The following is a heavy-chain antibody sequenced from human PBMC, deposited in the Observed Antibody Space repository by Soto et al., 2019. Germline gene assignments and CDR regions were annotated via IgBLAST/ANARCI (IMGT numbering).Heavy chain of an antibody. CDR2: FDPEDGET. J-gene: IGHJ6*02. D-gene: IGHD3-22*01. Sequence: ASVKVSCKVSGYTLTELSMHWVRQAPGKGHEWMGGFDPEDGETIYAQKFQGRVTMTRNTSISTAYMELSSLRSEDTAVYYCSREYYDSSAQGTYYYGMDVWGQGTTVTVSS. CDR3: SREYYDSSAQGTYYYGMDV. CDR1: GYTLTELS. V-gene: IGHV1-24*01.